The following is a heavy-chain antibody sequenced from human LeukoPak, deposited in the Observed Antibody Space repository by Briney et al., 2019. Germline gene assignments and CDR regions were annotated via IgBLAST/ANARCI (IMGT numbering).Heavy chain of an antibody. CDR2: VSVYNGNK. CDR1: GYIFTAYG. J-gene: IGHJ4*02. V-gene: IGHV1-18*01. Sequence: ASVKVSCKASGYIFTAYGISWVRQAPGQGLEWMGWVSVYNGNKDYAQRLQGRVTMTTDTSTSTAYMELRSLRSDDTAVYYCARDNYYYDSSGYDYWGQGTLVTVSS. CDR3: ARDNYYYDSSGYDY. D-gene: IGHD3-22*01.